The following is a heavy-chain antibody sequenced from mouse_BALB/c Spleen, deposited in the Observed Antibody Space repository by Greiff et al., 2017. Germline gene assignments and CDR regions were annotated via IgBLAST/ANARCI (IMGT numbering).Heavy chain of an antibody. V-gene: IGHV3-2*02. CDR2: ISYSGST. Sequence: EVKVEESGPGLVKPSQSLSLTCTVTGYSITSDYAWNWIRQFPGNKLEWMGYISYSGSTSYNPSLKSRISITRDTSKNQFFLQLNSVTTEDTATYYCAASTMKGRFAYWGQGTLVTVSA. J-gene: IGHJ3*01. CDR1: GYSITSDYA. D-gene: IGHD2-4*01. CDR3: AASTMKGRFAY.